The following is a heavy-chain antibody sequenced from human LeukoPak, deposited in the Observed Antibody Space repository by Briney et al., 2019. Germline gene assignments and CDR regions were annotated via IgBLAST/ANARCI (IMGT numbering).Heavy chain of an antibody. V-gene: IGHV1-18*01. CDR3: ARDRSEYCGGTSCHLFDY. D-gene: IGHD2-21*01. J-gene: IGHJ4*02. Sequence: ASVKVSCKASGYNFPSHGISWVRQAPGQGLEWMGWISVDIGNTNYAQRLQGRVTMTTDTSTTTAYMALKSLTSDDTAVYYCARDRSEYCGGTSCHLFDYWGQGTLVTVSS. CDR1: GYNFPSHG. CDR2: ISVDIGNT.